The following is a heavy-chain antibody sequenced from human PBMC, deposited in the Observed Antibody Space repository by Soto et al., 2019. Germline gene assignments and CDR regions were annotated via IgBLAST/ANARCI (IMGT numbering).Heavy chain of an antibody. V-gene: IGHV3-30-3*01. CDR1: GFTFSPYT. CDR2: ISYDGSDK. D-gene: IGHD2-21*02. J-gene: IGHJ4*02. Sequence: GGSLRLSCAASGFTFSPYTMHWVRQTPCKGLEWVAVISYDGSDKYYAGSVRGRFTISRDNSKNTLFLQMNSLRAEDTALYYCARGGGFCGADCYKGGIDYWGQGALVTV. CDR3: ARGGGFCGADCYKGGIDY.